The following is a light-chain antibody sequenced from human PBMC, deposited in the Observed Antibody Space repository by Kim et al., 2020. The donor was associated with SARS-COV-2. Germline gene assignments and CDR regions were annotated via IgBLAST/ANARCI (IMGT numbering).Light chain of an antibody. J-gene: IGLJ1*01. CDR2: DVN. CDR1: RSDVGAYTD. Sequence: GQSLTTSCTGPRSDVGAYTDVSWYQHHPGKAPKLMLYDVNNRPSGISDRFSGAKSDNTASLTISGLQADDEADYYCSSFSTSSTLVFGTGTKVTVL. V-gene: IGLV2-14*03. CDR3: SSFSTSSTLV.